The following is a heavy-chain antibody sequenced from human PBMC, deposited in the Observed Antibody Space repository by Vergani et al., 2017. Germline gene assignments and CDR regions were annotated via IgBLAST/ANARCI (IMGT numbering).Heavy chain of an antibody. J-gene: IGHJ2*01. Sequence: EVQLVVSGGGLVQPGGSLRLSCAASGFSLSRFWMSWVRQAPEKGLEWVAHISQDGSATSYVDSVKGRFTISRDNTKNSLALQMSGLRVYDTAVYYCVRLPRGPGNFDLWCRGTLITVSS. V-gene: IGHV3-7*01. CDR3: VRLPRGPGNFDL. CDR2: ISQDGSAT. CDR1: GFSLSRFW.